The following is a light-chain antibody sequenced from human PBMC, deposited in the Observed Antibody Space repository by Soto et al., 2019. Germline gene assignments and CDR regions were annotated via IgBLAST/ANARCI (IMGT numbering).Light chain of an antibody. V-gene: IGKV1-33*01. CDR2: DAS. CDR3: QQYDHLLRGFT. J-gene: IGKJ3*01. Sequence: DIQMTQSPSSLSASVGDRVTITCQASQDISNYLNWFQQTPSKAPNLLIYDASNLETGVPSRFSGSVSVTDFAFTISSLQPEHIATYYCQQYDHLLRGFTFGPGTKVDIK. CDR1: QDISNY.